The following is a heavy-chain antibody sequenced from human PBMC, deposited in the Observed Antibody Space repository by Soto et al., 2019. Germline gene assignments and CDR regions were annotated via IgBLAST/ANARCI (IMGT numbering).Heavy chain of an antibody. V-gene: IGHV4-39*01. Sequence: QLQLQDSGPGLVNPSETLSLTCTVSGGSISSSSYYWGWIRQPPGKGLEWIGSIYYSGSTYYNPSLKSRVTISVDTSKNQFSLKLSSVTAADTAVYYCARHGGLMVYAVDFDYLGQGTLVTVSS. CDR2: IYYSGST. CDR3: ARHGGLMVYAVDFDY. D-gene: IGHD2-8*01. CDR1: GGSISSSSYY. J-gene: IGHJ4*02.